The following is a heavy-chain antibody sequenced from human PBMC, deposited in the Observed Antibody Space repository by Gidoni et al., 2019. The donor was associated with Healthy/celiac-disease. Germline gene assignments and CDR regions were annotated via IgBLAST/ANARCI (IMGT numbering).Heavy chain of an antibody. CDR1: GGTFSSYA. Sequence: QVQLVQSGAEVTQPGSSVMVSCKASGGTFSSYAISWVRQDPGQGVEWRGRIIPILGRANYAQKFQGRVTITADKSTSKAYMELSSLRSEDKAVDYWARGGAGSGGNSQIFYWGQGTLVTVSS. CDR3: ARGGAGSGGNSQIFY. D-gene: IGHD2-15*01. J-gene: IGHJ4*02. V-gene: IGHV1-69*04. CDR2: IIPILGRA.